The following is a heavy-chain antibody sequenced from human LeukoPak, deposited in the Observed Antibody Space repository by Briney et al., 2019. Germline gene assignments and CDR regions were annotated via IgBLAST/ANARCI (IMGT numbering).Heavy chain of an antibody. CDR1: GYTLTELS. CDR2: IIPIFGTA. J-gene: IGHJ6*02. CDR3: ARDRLHPDYYGMDV. Sequence: SVKVSCKVSGYTLTELSMHWVRQAPGQGLEWMGGIIPIFGTANYAQKFQGRVTITADESTSTAYMELSSLRSEDTAVYYCARDRLHPDYYGMDVWGQGTTVTVSS. V-gene: IGHV1-69*13. D-gene: IGHD5-24*01.